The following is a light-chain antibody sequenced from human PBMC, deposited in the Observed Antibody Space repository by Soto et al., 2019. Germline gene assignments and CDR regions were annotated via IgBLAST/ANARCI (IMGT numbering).Light chain of an antibody. CDR2: DDN. Sequence: SVLTQPPSVSAAPGQKVTISCSGSSSNIGGNSVSWYQQLPGTAPKLLIYDDNKRPSGIPDRFSGSKSGTSATLAITGLQTGDGADYYCGTWDTSLSAWVFGGGTKVTV. J-gene: IGLJ3*02. CDR1: SSNIGGNS. V-gene: IGLV1-51*01. CDR3: GTWDTSLSAWV.